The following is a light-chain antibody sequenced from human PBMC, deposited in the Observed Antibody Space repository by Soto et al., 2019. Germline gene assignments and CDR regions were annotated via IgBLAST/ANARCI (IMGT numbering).Light chain of an antibody. Sequence: IVLTQSPGILSLSPGERATLSCRASQSVSSSYLAWYQQKPGQAPRLLIYGASSRATGIPDRFSGSGSGTDFTLTISRLEPEDFAVYYCQQYGSSRTFGQGTRLEIK. CDR2: GAS. V-gene: IGKV3-20*01. CDR3: QQYGSSRT. J-gene: IGKJ5*01. CDR1: QSVSSSY.